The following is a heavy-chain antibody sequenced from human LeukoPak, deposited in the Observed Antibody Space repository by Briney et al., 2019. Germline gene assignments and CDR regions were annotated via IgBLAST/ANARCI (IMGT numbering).Heavy chain of an antibody. CDR1: GYTFTTYW. J-gene: IGHJ2*01. D-gene: IGHD3-10*01. V-gene: IGHV5-51*01. CDR3: ARLGGDTYYFGSASYPNWYFDL. CDR2: IYPDDSDT. Sequence: GESLKISCQATGYTFTTYWIGWVRQMPGKGLECMGIIYPDDSDTTYSPSFQGQVTISADKSFSTAYLQWSSLKASDTAIYYCARLGGDTYYFGSASYPNWYFDLWGRGTLVTVSS.